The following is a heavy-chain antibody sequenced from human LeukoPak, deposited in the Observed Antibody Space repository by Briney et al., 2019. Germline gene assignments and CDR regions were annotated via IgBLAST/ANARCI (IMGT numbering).Heavy chain of an antibody. CDR2: IYSGGST. D-gene: IGHD2-2*01. Sequence: GGSLRLSCAASGFTVSSNYMSWVRQAPGKGLEWVSVIYSGGSTYYADSVKGRFTISRDNSKNTLYLQMNSLRAEDTAVYYCARTYCSSTSCYAFDIWGQGTMVTVSS. J-gene: IGHJ3*02. CDR3: ARTYCSSTSCYAFDI. CDR1: GFTVSSNY. V-gene: IGHV3-53*05.